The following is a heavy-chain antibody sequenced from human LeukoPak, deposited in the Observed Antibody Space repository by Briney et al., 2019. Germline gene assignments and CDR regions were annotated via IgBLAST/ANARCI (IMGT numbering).Heavy chain of an antibody. J-gene: IGHJ4*02. V-gene: IGHV3-48*04. CDR2: ISSDSKII. D-gene: IGHD2-15*01. CDR1: GFTFTTYN. Sequence: PGGSLRLSCAASGFTFTTYNMNWVRQAPGKGLEWVSFISSDSKIIYYADSVKGRFTISRDNAKNTLYLQMNSLRAEDTAVYYCVRGYDYWGQGTLVTVSS. CDR3: VRGYDY.